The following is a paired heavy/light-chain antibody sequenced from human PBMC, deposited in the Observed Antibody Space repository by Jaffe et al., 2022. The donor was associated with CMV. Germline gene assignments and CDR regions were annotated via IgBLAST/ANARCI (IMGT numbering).Light chain of an antibody. V-gene: IGLV2-11*01. CDR2: DVS. J-gene: IGLJ1*01. CDR3: CSYAGSYTLL. CDR1: SSDVAGYNY. Sequence: QSALTQPRSVSGSPGQSVTISCTGTSSDVAGYNYVSWYQQHPGKAPKLVIYDVSKRPSGVPDRFSGSKSGNTASLTISGLQAEDEADYYCCSYAGSYTLLFGTGTKVTVL.
Heavy chain of an antibody. V-gene: IGHV3-23*04. CDR1: GFTFSSYA. CDR2: ISGTGGST. Sequence: EVQLVESGGGLVQPGGSLRLSCAASGFTFSSYAMSWVRQAPGKGLEWVSAISGTGGSTYYADSVKGRFTFSRDNSKDTLYLQMNSLRAEDTAVYYCAKYSRGYYYYMDVWGKGTTVTVS. CDR3: AKYSRGYYYYMDV. J-gene: IGHJ6*03. D-gene: IGHD3-22*01.